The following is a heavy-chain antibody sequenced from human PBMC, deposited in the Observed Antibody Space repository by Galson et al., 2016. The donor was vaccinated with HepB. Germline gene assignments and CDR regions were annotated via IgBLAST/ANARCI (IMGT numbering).Heavy chain of an antibody. CDR3: AKDYSRAMVPFDY. D-gene: IGHD5-18*01. CDR2: MSASGGIT. J-gene: IGHJ4*02. CDR1: GFTFSTYA. Sequence: SLRLSCAASGFTFSTYAMSWVRQAPGKGLEWVSTMSASGGITYYVDSVKGRFTISRDNSKNTLYLQVSSLRAEDTAVYYCAKDYSRAMVPFDYWGQGTLVTVSS. V-gene: IGHV3-23*01.